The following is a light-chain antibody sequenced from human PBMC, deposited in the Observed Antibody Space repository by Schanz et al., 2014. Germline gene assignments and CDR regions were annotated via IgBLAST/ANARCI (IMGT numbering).Light chain of an antibody. CDR1: SSDVGGYNY. CDR2: DVS. CDR3: CSYAGSDSWV. V-gene: IGLV2-23*02. Sequence: QSALTQPASVSGSPGQSITISCTGTSSDVGGYNYVSWYQQHPGKAPKFMIYDVSNRPSGVSNRFSGSESGNTASLTISGLQAEDEAGYYCCSYAGSDSWVFGGGTKLTVL. J-gene: IGLJ2*01.